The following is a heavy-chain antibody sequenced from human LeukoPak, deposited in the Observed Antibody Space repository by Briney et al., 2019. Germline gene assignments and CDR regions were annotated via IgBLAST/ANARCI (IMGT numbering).Heavy chain of an antibody. CDR1: GGSISSGGYY. Sequence: SETLSLTCTVSGGSISSGGYYWSWIRQHPGKGLEWIGYIYYSGSTYYNPSLKSRVTISVDTSKNQFSLKLSSVTAADTAVYYCARDSGSYLAAWGQGTLVTVSS. J-gene: IGHJ5*02. D-gene: IGHD1-26*01. CDR2: IYYSGST. V-gene: IGHV4-31*03. CDR3: ARDSGSYLAA.